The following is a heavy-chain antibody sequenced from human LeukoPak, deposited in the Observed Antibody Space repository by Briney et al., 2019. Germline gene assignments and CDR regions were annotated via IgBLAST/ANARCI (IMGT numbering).Heavy chain of an antibody. CDR2: IIPIFGTA. CDR1: GGTFSSYA. D-gene: IGHD5-18*01. J-gene: IGHJ4*02. Sequence: SVKVSCEASGGTFSSYAISWVRQAPGQGLEWMGGIIPIFGTADYAQKFQGRVTITADESTSTAYMELSSLRSEDTAVYYCARDRASDTAMVPQGVDYWGQGTLVTVSS. V-gene: IGHV1-69*13. CDR3: ARDRASDTAMVPQGVDY.